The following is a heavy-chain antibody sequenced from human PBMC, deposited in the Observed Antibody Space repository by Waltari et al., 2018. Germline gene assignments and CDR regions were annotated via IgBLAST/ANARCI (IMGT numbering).Heavy chain of an antibody. CDR2: IDSGGST. CDR3: AGESPNGYFDL. CDR1: GFTVSSNY. J-gene: IGHJ2*01. V-gene: IGHV3-53*02. Sequence: EVQLVETGGGLIQPGGSLRLSCAASGFTVSSNYMSWVRQAPGKGLEWVSVIDSGGSTYSADAVKGRVTISRDNSKNTLYLQMNSLRAEDTAVYYCAGESPNGYFDLWGRGTLVTVSS.